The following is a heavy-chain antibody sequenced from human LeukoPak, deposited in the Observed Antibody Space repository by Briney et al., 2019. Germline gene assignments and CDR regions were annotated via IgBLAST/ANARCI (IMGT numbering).Heavy chain of an antibody. CDR1: GFTFSTYA. Sequence: GGSLRLSCAASGFTFSTYAMTWVRQAPGKGLEWVSVITGSGGSTYYADSVKGRFTISRDNFNNTVYLQVNSLRAEDTAVYYCTRGHQLLYSALKGNNYFDYWGQGTLVTVSS. CDR3: TRGHQLLYSALKGNNYFDY. CDR2: ITGSGGST. D-gene: IGHD2-2*02. J-gene: IGHJ4*02. V-gene: IGHV3-23*01.